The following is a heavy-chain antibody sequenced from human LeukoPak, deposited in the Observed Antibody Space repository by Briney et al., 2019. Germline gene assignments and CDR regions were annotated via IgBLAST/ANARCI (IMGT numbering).Heavy chain of an antibody. CDR1: GFTFSSYA. Sequence: GGSLRLSCAASGFTFSSYAMHWVRQAPGKGLEWVAVISYDGSNKYYADSVKGRFTISRDNSKNTLYLQMNSLRAEDTAVYYCARGSYSSGWYVDHWGQGTLVTVSS. CDR2: ISYDGSNK. V-gene: IGHV3-30*04. J-gene: IGHJ4*02. CDR3: ARGSYSSGWYVDH. D-gene: IGHD6-19*01.